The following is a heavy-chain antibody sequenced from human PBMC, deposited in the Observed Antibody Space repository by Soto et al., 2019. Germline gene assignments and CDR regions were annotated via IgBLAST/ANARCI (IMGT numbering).Heavy chain of an antibody. V-gene: IGHV6-1*01. D-gene: IGHD1-26*01. CDR1: GDSVSSNSAA. Sequence: PSQTLSLTCAISGDSVSSNSAACNWIRQSPSRGLEWLGRTYYRSTRWYNDYAVSVKSRITVNPDTSKNQFSLHLNSGSPEDTAVSCCAGNPALKWDYMDVWDRGTAVTVSS. CDR2: TYYRSTRWYN. CDR3: AGNPALKWDYMDV. J-gene: IGHJ6*03.